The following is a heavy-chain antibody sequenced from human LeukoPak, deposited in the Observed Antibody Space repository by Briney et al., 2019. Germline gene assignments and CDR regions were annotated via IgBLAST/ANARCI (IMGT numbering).Heavy chain of an antibody. CDR2: IYYSGST. V-gene: IGHV4-31*03. CDR3: ARDLDGSGYYLDY. J-gene: IGHJ4*02. D-gene: IGHD3-3*01. Sequence: SETLSLTCTVSGGSISSGGYYWSWIRQHPGMGLEWIGYIYYSGSTYYNPSLKSRVTISVDTSKNQFTLKLSSVTAADTAVYYCARDLDGSGYYLDYWGQGTLVTVSS. CDR1: GGSISSGGYY.